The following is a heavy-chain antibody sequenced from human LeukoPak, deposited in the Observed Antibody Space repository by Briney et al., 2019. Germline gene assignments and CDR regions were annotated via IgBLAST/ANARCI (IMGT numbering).Heavy chain of an antibody. CDR3: AKFSYGSGTAPFDY. V-gene: IGHV3-23*01. J-gene: IGHJ4*02. CDR1: GFTFSRYA. D-gene: IGHD3-10*01. CDR2: ISGSGGST. Sequence: GGSLRLSCAASGFTFSRYAMSWVRQAPGKGLEWVSAISGSGGSTSYVDSVKGRFTISGDNSKNTLYLQMNSLRAEDTAIYYCAKFSYGSGTAPFDYWGQGALVTVSS.